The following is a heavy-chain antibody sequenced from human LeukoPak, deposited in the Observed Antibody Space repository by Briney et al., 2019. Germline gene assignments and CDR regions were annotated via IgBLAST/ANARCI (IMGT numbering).Heavy chain of an antibody. V-gene: IGHV3-30*02. D-gene: IGHD6-13*01. Sequence: TGGSLRLSCAASGFTFSNCGIHWVRQAPGKGLEWVAFIRYDGSNKYYADSVKGRFAISRDNSKNTLYLQMNSLRAEDAALFYCAKDIGPIALDAFDIWGQGTMVTVSS. CDR2: IRYDGSNK. CDR1: GFTFSNCG. J-gene: IGHJ3*02. CDR3: AKDIGPIALDAFDI.